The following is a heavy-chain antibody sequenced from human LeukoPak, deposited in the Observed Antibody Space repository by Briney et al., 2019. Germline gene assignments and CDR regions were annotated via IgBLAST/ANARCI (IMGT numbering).Heavy chain of an antibody. D-gene: IGHD5-18*01. CDR2: IWYDGSNK. Sequence: GGSLRLSCAASGFTFSTYGMHWVRQAPGKGLEWVAVIWYDGSNKYYADSVKGRFTISRDNSKNTLYLQMNSLRAEDTAVYYCARSVPLGGYKYGYFDYWGQGTLVTVSS. CDR1: GFTFSTYG. V-gene: IGHV3-33*01. CDR3: ARSVPLGGYKYGYFDY. J-gene: IGHJ4*02.